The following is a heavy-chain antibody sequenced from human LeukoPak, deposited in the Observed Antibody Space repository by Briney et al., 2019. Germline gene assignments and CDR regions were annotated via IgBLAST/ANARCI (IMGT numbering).Heavy chain of an antibody. D-gene: IGHD6-19*01. CDR2: IYPGDSDT. J-gene: IGHJ3*02. V-gene: IGHV5-51*01. Sequence: GESLKISCKGSGYSFTRYWIGWVRQMPGKGLEWMGIIYPGDSDTSYSPSSQGQVTISADKSISTAYLQWSSLKASDTAMYYCARSAVAGTSGAFDIWGQGTMVTVSS. CDR3: ARSAVAGTSGAFDI. CDR1: GYSFTRYW.